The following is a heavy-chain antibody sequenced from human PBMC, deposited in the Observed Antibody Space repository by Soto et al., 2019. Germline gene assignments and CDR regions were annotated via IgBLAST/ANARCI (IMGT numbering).Heavy chain of an antibody. CDR1: GYSFTSYW. CDR3: ARGGDIVVVPAAMFLLNWFDP. J-gene: IGHJ5*02. D-gene: IGHD2-2*01. V-gene: IGHV5-51*01. Sequence: GESLKISCKGSGYSFTSYWIGWVRQMPGKGLEWMGIIYPGDSDTRYSPSFQGQVTISADKSISTAYLQWSSLKASDTAMYYCARGGDIVVVPAAMFLLNWFDPWGQGTLVTVSS. CDR2: IYPGDSDT.